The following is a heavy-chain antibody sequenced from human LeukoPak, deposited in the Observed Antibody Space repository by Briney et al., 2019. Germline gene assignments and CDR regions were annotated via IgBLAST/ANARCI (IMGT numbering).Heavy chain of an antibody. CDR2: IYPGDSDI. CDR1: GYSFTSYW. CDR3: ARIVVVPAAILGEYYYYMDV. D-gene: IGHD2-2*02. V-gene: IGHV5-51*01. Sequence: GESLKISCKGSGYSFTSYWIGWVRQMPGKGPEWMGIIYPGDSDIRYSPSFQGQVTISADKSISTAYLQWSSLKASDTAMYYCARIVVVPAAILGEYYYYMDVWGKGTTVTVSS. J-gene: IGHJ6*03.